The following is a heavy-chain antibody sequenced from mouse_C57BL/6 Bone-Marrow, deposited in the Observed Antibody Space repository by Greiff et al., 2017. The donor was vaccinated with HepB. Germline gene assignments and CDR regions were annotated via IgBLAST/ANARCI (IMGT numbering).Heavy chain of an antibody. CDR1: GFSLTSYG. Sequence: VKLMESGPGLVAPSQSLSITCAVSGFSLTSYGVDWVRQSPGKGLEWLGVIWGVGSTNYNSALKSRLSISKDNSKSQVFLKMNSLQTDDTAMYYCARQLRNYAMDYWGQGTSVTVSS. V-gene: IGHV2-6*01. J-gene: IGHJ4*01. CDR2: IWGVGST. D-gene: IGHD3-2*02. CDR3: ARQLRNYAMDY.